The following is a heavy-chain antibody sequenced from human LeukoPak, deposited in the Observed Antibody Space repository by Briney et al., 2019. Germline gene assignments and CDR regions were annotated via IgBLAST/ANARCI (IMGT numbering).Heavy chain of an antibody. Sequence: SETLSLNCTVSGGSFTSSFYYWGWVRQSPGKGLEWIGSVYYSGTTYYNPPLKSRVTISVDTSKNQFSLKLSSVTAADTAVYYCAGRGYSYMDVWGKGTTVTVSS. V-gene: IGHV4-39*01. CDR1: GGSFTSSFYY. CDR3: AGRGYSYMDV. CDR2: VYYSGTT. J-gene: IGHJ6*03.